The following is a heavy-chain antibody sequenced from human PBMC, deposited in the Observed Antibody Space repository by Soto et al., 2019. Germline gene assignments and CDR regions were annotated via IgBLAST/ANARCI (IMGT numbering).Heavy chain of an antibody. D-gene: IGHD6-19*01. V-gene: IGHV3-48*03. J-gene: IGHJ4*02. CDR1: GLTFSSEE. CDR3: ARGYHSGWHFGH. CDR2: IQNSGSPI. Sequence: GGSLRLSCEVSGLTFSSEEMNWVRQAPGKGLEWVAYIQNSGSPIYYADSLKGRFTISRDNAKNSLYLQMSSLTAEDTAVYYCARGYHSGWHFGHWGQGALVTVPQ.